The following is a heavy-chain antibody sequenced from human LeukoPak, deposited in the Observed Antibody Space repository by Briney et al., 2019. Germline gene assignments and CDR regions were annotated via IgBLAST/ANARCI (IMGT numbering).Heavy chain of an antibody. D-gene: IGHD3-22*01. CDR3: AREDYYDSSGSDY. CDR2: IYHSGST. V-gene: IGHV4-38-2*02. CDR1: GYSISSGYY. Sequence: PSETLSLTCTVSGYSISSGYYWGWIRQPPGKGLEWIGSIYHSGSTYYNPSLKSRVTISVDTSKNQFSLKLSSVTAADTAVYYCAREDYYDSSGSDYWGQGTLVTVSS. J-gene: IGHJ4*02.